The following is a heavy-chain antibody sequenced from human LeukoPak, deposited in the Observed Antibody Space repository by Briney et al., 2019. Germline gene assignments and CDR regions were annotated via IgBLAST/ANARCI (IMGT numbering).Heavy chain of an antibody. Sequence: SGGSLRLSCAASGFTFSSYGMHWVRQAPGKGLEWVAFIRYDGSNKYYADSVKGRFTISRDSSKNTLYPQMNSLRAEDTAVYYCAKSFPLPARLGYCSGGSCPFDYWGQGTLVTVSS. CDR2: IRYDGSNK. CDR3: AKSFPLPARLGYCSGGSCPFDY. CDR1: GFTFSSYG. D-gene: IGHD2-15*01. V-gene: IGHV3-30*02. J-gene: IGHJ4*02.